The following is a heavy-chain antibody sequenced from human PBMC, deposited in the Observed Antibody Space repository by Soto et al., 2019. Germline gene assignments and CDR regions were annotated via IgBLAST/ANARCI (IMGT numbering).Heavy chain of an antibody. CDR1: GFTFSNFG. Sequence: PGGSLRLSCAASGFTFSNFGMHWVRQAPGKGLEWVAVISYDGSNTYYADSVKGRFTISRDKSKNTLFLEMNSLRAEDTALYYCVKDVGWNYVADYWGQGTLVTVSS. D-gene: IGHD1-7*01. V-gene: IGHV3-30*18. J-gene: IGHJ4*02. CDR2: ISYDGSNT. CDR3: VKDVGWNYVADY.